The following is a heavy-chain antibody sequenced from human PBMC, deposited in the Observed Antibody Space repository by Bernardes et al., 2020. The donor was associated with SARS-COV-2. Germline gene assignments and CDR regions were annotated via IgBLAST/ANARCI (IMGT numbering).Heavy chain of an antibody. J-gene: IGHJ3*01. CDR1: GFTLSNSY. V-gene: IGHV3-23*01. CDR2: ILTSG. CDR3: AKRGYCSSATCVFDV. Sequence: GGSLRLCCAASGFTLSNSYISWVRQAPGKGLEWVSTILTSGQYADSVKGRFTVSRDTFKNTVFLQMNSLSAEDTALYFCAKRGYCSSATCVFDVWGRGTMVTVSS. D-gene: IGHD2-2*01.